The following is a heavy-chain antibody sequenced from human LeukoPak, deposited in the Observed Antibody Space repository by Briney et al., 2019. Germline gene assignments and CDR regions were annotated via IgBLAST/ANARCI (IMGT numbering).Heavy chain of an antibody. Sequence: PGRSLRLSCAASGFTFSSYGMHWVRQAPGKGLEWVAVIWYDGSNKYYADSVKGRFTISRDNSKNTLYLQMNSLRAEDTAVYYYARDLLQGSYSPDAFDIWGQGTMVTVSS. CDR1: GFTFSSYG. D-gene: IGHD1-26*01. CDR3: ARDLLQGSYSPDAFDI. CDR2: IWYDGSNK. J-gene: IGHJ3*02. V-gene: IGHV3-33*01.